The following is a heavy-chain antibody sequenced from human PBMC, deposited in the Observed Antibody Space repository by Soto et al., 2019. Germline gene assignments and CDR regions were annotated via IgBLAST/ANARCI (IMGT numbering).Heavy chain of an antibody. D-gene: IGHD1-1*01. CDR1: GGFVSSGNYY. CDR3: ARVERGTATTVVDAFDI. J-gene: IGHJ3*02. V-gene: IGHV4-34*01. Sequence: QEQLQQWGAGLLKPSETLSLTCAVYGGFVSSGNYYWSWIRQPPGKGLEWIGEMSHSGGTHFNPSLNSRFTISGDTSKNHFSLKMSSVTAADTALYYCARVERGTATTVVDAFDIWGPGTMVTVSS. CDR2: MSHSGGT.